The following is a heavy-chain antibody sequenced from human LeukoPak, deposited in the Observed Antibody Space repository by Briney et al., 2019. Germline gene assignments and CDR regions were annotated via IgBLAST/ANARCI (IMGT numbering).Heavy chain of an antibody. J-gene: IGHJ3*02. Sequence: PGESLKISCKGSGYSFTSYRIGWVRQMPGKGLEWMGIIYPGDSDTRYSPSFQGQVTISADKSISTAYLQWSSLKASDTAMYYCVRPYSRGYNTQYDAFDIWGQGTMVTVSS. CDR2: IYPGDSDT. CDR3: VRPYSRGYNTQYDAFDI. V-gene: IGHV5-51*03. D-gene: IGHD3-22*01. CDR1: GYSFTSYR.